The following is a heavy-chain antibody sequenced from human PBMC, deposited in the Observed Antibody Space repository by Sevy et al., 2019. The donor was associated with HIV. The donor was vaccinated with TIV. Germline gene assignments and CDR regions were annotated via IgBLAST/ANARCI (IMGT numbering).Heavy chain of an antibody. Sequence: GGSLRLSCKVSGFTFSVYTMHWVRQAPGKGLEWVSSISRTTTTYYADSVRGRFTISRDNAKNQLYLEMNSLRDDDTAVYYCARDAYYYDSREENWFDPCGQGTPVTVSS. V-gene: IGHV3-48*02. J-gene: IGHJ5*02. CDR3: ARDAYYYDSREENWFDP. CDR2: ISRTTTT. CDR1: GFTFSVYT. D-gene: IGHD3-22*01.